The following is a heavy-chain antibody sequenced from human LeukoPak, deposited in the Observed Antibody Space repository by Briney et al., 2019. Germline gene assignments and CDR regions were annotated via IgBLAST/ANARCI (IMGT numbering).Heavy chain of an antibody. V-gene: IGHV1-24*01. Sequence: ASVKVSCKVSGYTLTELSMHWVRQAPGKGLEWMGGFDPEDGETIYAQKFQGRVTMTEDTSTDTAYMELSSLRSEDTAVYYCAAGGSSSSFYYYYYMDVWGKGTTVTVSS. CDR2: FDPEDGET. CDR1: GYTLTELS. J-gene: IGHJ6*03. D-gene: IGHD6-6*01. CDR3: AAGGSSSSFYYYYYMDV.